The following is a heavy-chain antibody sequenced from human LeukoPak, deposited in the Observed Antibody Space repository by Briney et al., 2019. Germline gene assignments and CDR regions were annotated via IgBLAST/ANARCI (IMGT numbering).Heavy chain of an antibody. Sequence: PSETLSLTCTVSGGSISNSYWSWIRQPAGKGLEWIGLISSAGTTNYNPSLKSRLTMSADTSKNQFSLRLTSVTAADTAVYYCARDLTTPPYNWFDPWGQGTLVTVSS. V-gene: IGHV4-4*07. CDR1: GGSISNSY. J-gene: IGHJ5*02. D-gene: IGHD4/OR15-4a*01. CDR3: ARDLTTPPYNWFDP. CDR2: ISSAGTT.